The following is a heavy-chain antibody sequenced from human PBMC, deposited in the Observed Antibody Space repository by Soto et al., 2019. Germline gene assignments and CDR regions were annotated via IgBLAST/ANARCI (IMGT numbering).Heavy chain of an antibody. J-gene: IGHJ6*02. CDR3: AKGVKEHMIVVVTRLDYYYGMDV. V-gene: IGHV3-23*01. CDR2: ISGSGGST. D-gene: IGHD3-22*01. CDR1: GFTFSSYA. Sequence: GGSLRLSCAASGFTFSSYAMSWVRQAPGKGLEWVSAISGSGGSTYYADSVKGRFTISRDNSKNTLYLQMNSLRAEDTAVYYCAKGVKEHMIVVVTRLDYYYGMDVWGQGTTVTVSS.